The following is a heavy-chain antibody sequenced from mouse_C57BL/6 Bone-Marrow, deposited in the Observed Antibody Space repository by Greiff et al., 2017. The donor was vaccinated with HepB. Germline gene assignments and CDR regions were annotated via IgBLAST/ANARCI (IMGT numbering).Heavy chain of an antibody. V-gene: IGHV14-4*01. CDR3: TDLPGFAY. J-gene: IGHJ3*01. CDR1: GFNIKDDY. CDR2: IDPENGDT. Sequence: VQLQQSGAELVRPGASVKLSCTASGFNIKDDYMHWVKQRPEQGLEWIGWIDPENGDTEYASKFQGKATITADTSSNTAYLQLSSLTSEDTAVYYFTDLPGFAYWGQGTLVTVSA.